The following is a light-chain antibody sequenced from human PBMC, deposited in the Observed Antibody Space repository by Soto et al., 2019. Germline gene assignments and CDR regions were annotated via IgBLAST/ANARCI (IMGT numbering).Light chain of an antibody. CDR3: QQYEIWPPYT. V-gene: IGKV3-15*01. Sequence: EVERTQPPASLSASPGARVTLSCRASQNIRSSLAWYQQRPGQAPRLLIYDASTRATGIPPRFSGGVSGTEFTVPIGSLQSQDFAAYDCQQYEIWPPYTFGQGTKVDIK. CDR2: DAS. CDR1: QNIRSS. J-gene: IGKJ2*01.